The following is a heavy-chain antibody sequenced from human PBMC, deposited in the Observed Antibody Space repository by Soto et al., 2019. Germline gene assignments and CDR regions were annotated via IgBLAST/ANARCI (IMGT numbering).Heavy chain of an antibody. V-gene: IGHV4-39*07. CDR3: ARGLIGRIFVPAAIRQTLNWFDP. Sequence: SETLSLTCTVSGGSISSSSYYWGWIRQPPGKGLEWIGSINHSGSTNYNPSLKSRVTISVDTSKNQFSLKLSSVTAADTAVYYCARGLIGRIFVPAAIRQTLNWFDPWGQGTLVTVSS. CDR2: INHSGST. CDR1: GGSISSSSYY. J-gene: IGHJ5*02. D-gene: IGHD2-2*02.